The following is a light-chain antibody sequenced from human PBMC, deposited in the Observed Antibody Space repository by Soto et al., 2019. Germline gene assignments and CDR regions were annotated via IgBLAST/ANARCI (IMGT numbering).Light chain of an antibody. J-gene: IGKJ2*03. CDR1: QSIDRW. CDR3: QQYNHYYS. V-gene: IGKV1-5*01. CDR2: DAS. Sequence: DIQLTQSPSTLSASVGDRVTLTCRASQSIDRWLVWYQQKVGKAPELLIHDASSLESGVPSRFSGSGSGTEFTLTINSLQPDDFATYYCQQYNHYYSFGQGTKLEIK.